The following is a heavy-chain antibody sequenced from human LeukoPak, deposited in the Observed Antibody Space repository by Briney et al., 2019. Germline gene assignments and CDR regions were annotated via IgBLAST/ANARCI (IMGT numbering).Heavy chain of an antibody. D-gene: IGHD2-2*01. CDR2: ISGSGGST. V-gene: IGHV3-23*01. Sequence: PGGSLRLSCAASGFTFSSYAMSWVRQAPGKGLEWVSAISGSGGSTYYADSVKGRFTISRDNSKNTLYLQMNSLRAEDTAVYYCAKAIVVVPAATGGNAFDIWGQGTMVTVSS. CDR3: AKAIVVVPAATGGNAFDI. J-gene: IGHJ3*02. CDR1: GFTFSSYA.